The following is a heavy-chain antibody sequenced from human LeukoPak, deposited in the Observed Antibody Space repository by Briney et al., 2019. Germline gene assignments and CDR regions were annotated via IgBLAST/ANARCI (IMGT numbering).Heavy chain of an antibody. V-gene: IGHV3-23*01. CDR3: ASRDPCSGGTCYALGY. Sequence: GGSLRLSCAASRFTFSSYGMPWVRQAPGKGLEWVSAISDSGGSTYYADSVKGRFTISRDNSKNMLYLQMSSLRADDTAVYYCASRDPCSGGTCYALGYWGQGTLVTVSS. D-gene: IGHD2-15*01. CDR2: ISDSGGST. J-gene: IGHJ4*02. CDR1: RFTFSSYG.